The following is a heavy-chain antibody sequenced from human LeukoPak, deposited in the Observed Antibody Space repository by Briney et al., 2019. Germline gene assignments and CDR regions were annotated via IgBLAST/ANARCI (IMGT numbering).Heavy chain of an antibody. D-gene: IGHD3-22*01. V-gene: IGHV3-30*03. CDR1: GFTFSSYG. Sequence: GGSLRLSCAASGFTFSSYGMHWVRQAPGKGLEWVAVISYDGSNKYYADSVKGRFTISRDSSKNTLYLQMNSLKTEDTAVYYCTAEYDSSGYYPWFFDLWGRGTLVTASS. CDR3: TAEYDSSGYYPWFFDL. J-gene: IGHJ2*01. CDR2: ISYDGSNK.